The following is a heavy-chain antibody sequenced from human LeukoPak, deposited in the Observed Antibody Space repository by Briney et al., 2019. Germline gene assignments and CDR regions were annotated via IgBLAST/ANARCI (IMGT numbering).Heavy chain of an antibody. D-gene: IGHD3-10*01. CDR2: IYCSGST. CDR3: ARVAPYGSGIRTYYFDY. Sequence: SETLSLTCTVSGGSISSYYWSWIRQPPGKGLEWIGYIYCSGSTNYNPSLKSRVTISVDTSKNQFSLKLSSVTAADTAVYYCARVAPYGSGIRTYYFDYWGQGTLVTVSS. J-gene: IGHJ4*02. CDR1: GGSISSYY. V-gene: IGHV4-59*01.